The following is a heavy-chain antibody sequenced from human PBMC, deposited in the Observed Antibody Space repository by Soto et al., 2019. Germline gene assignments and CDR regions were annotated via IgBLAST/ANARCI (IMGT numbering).Heavy chain of an antibody. D-gene: IGHD4-17*01. CDR3: ARTDGFDAFDI. Sequence: QVQLQESGPGLVKPSETLSLTCTVSGGSISSYYWSWIRQPPGKGLEWIGYIYYSGSTNYNPSLKSRVTISVDTSKNQFSLKLSSVTAADTAVYYCARTDGFDAFDIWGQGTMVTVSS. V-gene: IGHV4-59*01. CDR1: GGSISSYY. CDR2: IYYSGST. J-gene: IGHJ3*02.